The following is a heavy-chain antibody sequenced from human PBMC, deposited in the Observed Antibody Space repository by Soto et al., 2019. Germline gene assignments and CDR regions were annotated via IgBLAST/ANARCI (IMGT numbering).Heavy chain of an antibody. CDR2: ISYDGSNK. D-gene: IGHD1-26*01. J-gene: IGHJ6*02. CDR1: GFTFSSYA. V-gene: IGHV3-30-3*01. Sequence: GGSLRLSCAASGFTFSSYAMHWVRQAPGKGLEWVAVISYDGSNKYYADSVKGRFTISRDNSKNTLYLQMNSLRAEDTAVYYCARDSIEGATCMDVWGQGTTVTVSS. CDR3: ARDSIEGATCMDV.